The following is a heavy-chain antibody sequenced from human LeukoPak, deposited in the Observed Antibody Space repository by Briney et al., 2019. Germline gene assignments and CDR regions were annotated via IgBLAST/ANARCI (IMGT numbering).Heavy chain of an antibody. V-gene: IGHV4-34*01. CDR2: INHRGST. D-gene: IGHD4-11*01. CDR1: GGSISSYY. CDR3: ARGNMWDYRRYYYYMDV. J-gene: IGHJ6*03. Sequence: PSETLSLTCTVSGGSISSYYWSWIRQPPGKGLEWIGEINHRGSTNYNPSLKSRVTISVDTSKNQFSLKLNSVTAADTAIYYCARGNMWDYRRYYYYMDVWGKGTTVTVSS.